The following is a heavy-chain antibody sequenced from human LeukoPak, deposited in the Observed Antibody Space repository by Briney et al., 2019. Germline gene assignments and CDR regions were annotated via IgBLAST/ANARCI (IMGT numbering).Heavy chain of an antibody. CDR2: INPNSGGT. D-gene: IGHD1-1*01. CDR3: ARVRWNDLDPWFDP. Sequence: ASVRISCKASGYTLTDYYMHWVRQAPGQGLEWMGWINPNSGGTNYAQKFQGRVTMTRDTSISTAYMELSRLRSDDTAVYYCARVRWNDLDPWFDPWGQGTLVTVSS. CDR1: GYTLTDYY. J-gene: IGHJ5*02. V-gene: IGHV1-2*02.